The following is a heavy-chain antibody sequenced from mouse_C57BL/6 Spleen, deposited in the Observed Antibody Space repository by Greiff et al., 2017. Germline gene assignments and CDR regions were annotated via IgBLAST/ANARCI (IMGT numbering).Heavy chain of an antibody. CDR2: IDPSDSYT. CDR3: ARSGYDYDRGAWFAY. CDR1: GYTFTSYW. Sequence: QVQLQQPGAELVRPGTSVKLSCKASGYTFTSYWMHWVKQRPGQGLEWIGVIDPSDSYTNYNQKFKGKATLTVDTSSSPAYMQLSSLTSEDSAVYYCARSGYDYDRGAWFAYWGQGTLVTVSA. D-gene: IGHD2-4*01. J-gene: IGHJ3*01. V-gene: IGHV1-59*01.